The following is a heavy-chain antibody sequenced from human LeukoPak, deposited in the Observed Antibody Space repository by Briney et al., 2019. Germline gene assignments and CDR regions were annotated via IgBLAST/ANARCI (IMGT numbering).Heavy chain of an antibody. CDR2: ISSSSSYI. CDR3: ARDVTDYYGSGSYYPRRGYYYYYMDV. V-gene: IGHV3-21*01. J-gene: IGHJ6*03. Sequence: GGSLRLSCAASGFTFSSYSMYWVRQAPGKGLEWVSSISSSSSYIYYADSVKGRFTISRDNAKNSLYLQMNSLRAEDTAVYYCARDVTDYYGSGSYYPRRGYYYYYMDVWGKGTTVTISS. D-gene: IGHD3-10*01. CDR1: GFTFSSYS.